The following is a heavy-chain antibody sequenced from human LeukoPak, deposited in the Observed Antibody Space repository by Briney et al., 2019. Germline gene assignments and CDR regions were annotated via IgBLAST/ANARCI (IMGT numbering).Heavy chain of an antibody. CDR2: IIPIFGTA. V-gene: IGHV1-69*05. Sequence: SVKVSCKASGGTFSSYAISWVRQAPGQGLEWTGRIIPIFGTANYAQKFQGRVTITTDESTSTAYMELSSLRSEDTAVYYCARTLRITMIVVAPDAFDIWGQGTMVTVSS. J-gene: IGHJ3*02. D-gene: IGHD3-22*01. CDR3: ARTLRITMIVVAPDAFDI. CDR1: GGTFSSYA.